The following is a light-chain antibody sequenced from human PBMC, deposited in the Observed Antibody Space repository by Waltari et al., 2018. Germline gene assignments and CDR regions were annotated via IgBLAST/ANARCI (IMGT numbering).Light chain of an antibody. CDR1: ENVNNY. Sequence: DIQMTQSPSSLSASVGDRVTITRRASENVNNYLNWYQQKPGKAPNLLIYKASTLQSGVPSRFSGSGSGTDYTFTISSLQSEDVATYYCQHNYGTPFTFGPGTKLDIK. CDR3: QHNYGTPFT. V-gene: IGKV1-39*01. J-gene: IGKJ3*01. CDR2: KAS.